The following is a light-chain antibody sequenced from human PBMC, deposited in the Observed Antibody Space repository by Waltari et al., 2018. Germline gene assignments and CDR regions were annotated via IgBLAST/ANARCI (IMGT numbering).Light chain of an antibody. CDR1: SSDVRAYNY. J-gene: IGLJ2*01. CDR2: DVS. V-gene: IGLV2-14*03. Sequence: QSALTQPASVSVSPGQSITISCTGTSSDVRAYNYVSCYQQPPGKAPKLMIYDVSTRPSGVSNRCSGSRSGNTASLTISGLQAEGEADYYCSSYISSSTLELFGGGTSLTVL. CDR3: SSYISSSTLEL.